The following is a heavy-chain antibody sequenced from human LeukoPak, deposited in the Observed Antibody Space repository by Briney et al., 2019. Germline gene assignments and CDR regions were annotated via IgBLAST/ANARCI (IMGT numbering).Heavy chain of an antibody. CDR2: IYYSGST. Sequence: SETLSLTCTVSGGSISSYYWSWIRQPPGKGLEWIGYIYYSGSTNYNPPLKSRVTISVDTSKNQFSLKLSSVTAADTAVYYCARSKRGYSSNFGLVLWGQGTMVTVSS. J-gene: IGHJ3*01. CDR1: GGSISSYY. V-gene: IGHV4-59*01. D-gene: IGHD5-18*01. CDR3: ARSKRGYSSNFGLVL.